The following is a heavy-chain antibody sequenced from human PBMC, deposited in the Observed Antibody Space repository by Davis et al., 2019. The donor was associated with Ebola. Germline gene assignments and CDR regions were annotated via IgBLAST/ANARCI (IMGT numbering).Heavy chain of an antibody. CDR1: GYTFTSYY. V-gene: IGHV1-46*01. CDR3: AREAGSCSSTSCLDLGWFDP. Sequence: ASVKVSCKASGYTFTSYYMHWVRQAPGQGLEWMGIINPSGGSTSYAQKFQGRVTMTRDTSTSTVYMELSSLRSEDTAVYYCAREAGSCSSTSCLDLGWFDPWGQGTLVTVSS. D-gene: IGHD2-2*01. J-gene: IGHJ5*02. CDR2: INPSGGST.